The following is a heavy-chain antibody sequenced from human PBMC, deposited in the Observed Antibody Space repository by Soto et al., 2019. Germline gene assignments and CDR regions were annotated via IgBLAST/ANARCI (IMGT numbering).Heavy chain of an antibody. Sequence: GGSLRLSCTASGFTFGDYAMSWFRQAPGKGLEWVGFIRSKAYGGTTEYAASVKGRFTISRDDSKSIAYLQMNSLKTEDTAVYYCTRDSGVAVAGTWVVYWGQGTLVTVSS. CDR1: GFTFGDYA. CDR3: TRDSGVAVAGTWVVY. D-gene: IGHD6-19*01. CDR2: IRSKAYGGTT. J-gene: IGHJ4*02. V-gene: IGHV3-49*03.